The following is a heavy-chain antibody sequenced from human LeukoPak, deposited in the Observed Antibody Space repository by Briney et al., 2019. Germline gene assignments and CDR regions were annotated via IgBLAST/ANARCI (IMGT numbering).Heavy chain of an antibody. CDR2: ISSNGGST. CDR1: GFIFSRYA. J-gene: IGHJ4*02. V-gene: IGHV3-64D*06. D-gene: IGHD3-10*01. Sequence: GGSLRLSCSASGFIFSRYAMHWVRQAPGKGLEYVSAISSNGGSTYYADSVKGRFTISRDNSKTTLYLQMSSLRAEDTAVYYCVKDGSGSYYTYYFDYWGQGTLVTVSS. CDR3: VKDGSGSYYTYYFDY.